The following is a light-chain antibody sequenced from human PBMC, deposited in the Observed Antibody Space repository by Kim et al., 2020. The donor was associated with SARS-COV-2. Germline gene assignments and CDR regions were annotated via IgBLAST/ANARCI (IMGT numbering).Light chain of an antibody. Sequence: ALGKTVRIKSHGGSLRSYYASWYQQKPGPAPVLVIYGKNNRPSGIPDRFSGSSSGNTASLTITGAQAEDEADYYCNSRDSSGNHWVFGGGTQLTVL. J-gene: IGLJ3*02. CDR2: GKN. V-gene: IGLV3-19*01. CDR1: SLRSYY. CDR3: NSRDSSGNHWV.